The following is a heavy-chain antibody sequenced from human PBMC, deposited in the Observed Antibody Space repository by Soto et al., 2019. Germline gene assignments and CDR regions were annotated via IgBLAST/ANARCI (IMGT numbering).Heavy chain of an antibody. CDR3: ARRVIDQLPHYYYYYMDV. J-gene: IGHJ6*03. V-gene: IGHV4-31*03. CDR1: GRSISSGGYY. CDR2: IYYSGST. Sequence: SENLSLTCTVSGRSISSGGYYWTWIRQHPGKGLEWIGYIYYSGSTYYNPSLKSRVTISVDTSKNQFSLKLSSVTAADTAVYYCARRVIDQLPHYYYYYMDVWGKGTTVTVSS. D-gene: IGHD2-2*01.